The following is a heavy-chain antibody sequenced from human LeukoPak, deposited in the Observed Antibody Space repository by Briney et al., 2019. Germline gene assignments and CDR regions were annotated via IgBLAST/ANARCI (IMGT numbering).Heavy chain of an antibody. V-gene: IGHV3-30*18. CDR2: ISYDGSNK. CDR3: AKDSQPRDYYDSSGYYTN. D-gene: IGHD3-22*01. J-gene: IGHJ4*02. Sequence: GGSLRLSCAASGFTFSSYGMHWVRQAPGKGLEWVAVISYDGSNKYYADSVKGRFTISRDNSKNTLYLQMNSLRAEDTAVYYCAKDSQPRDYYDSSGYYTNWGQGALVTVSS. CDR1: GFTFSSYG.